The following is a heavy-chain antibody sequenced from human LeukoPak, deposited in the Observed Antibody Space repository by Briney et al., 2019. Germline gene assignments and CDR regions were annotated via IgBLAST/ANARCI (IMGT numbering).Heavy chain of an antibody. J-gene: IGHJ4*02. Sequence: GGSLRLSCAASGFTFSSYEMNWVRQAPGKVLEWVSYISSSGSTKYYADSVKGRFTISRDNSKNTLYLQMNSLRAEDTAVYYCASPYYDFWSGYNTFYFDYWGQGTLVTVSS. CDR3: ASPYYDFWSGYNTFYFDY. V-gene: IGHV3-48*03. CDR1: GFTFSSYE. D-gene: IGHD3-3*01. CDR2: ISSSGSTK.